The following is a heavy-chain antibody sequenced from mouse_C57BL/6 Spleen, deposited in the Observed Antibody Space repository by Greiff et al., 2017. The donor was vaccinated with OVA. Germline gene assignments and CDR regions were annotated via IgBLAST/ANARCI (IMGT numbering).Heavy chain of an antibody. V-gene: IGHV1-64*01. D-gene: IGHD1-1*01. Sequence: QVQLQQPGAELVKPGASVKLSCKASGYTFTSYWMHWVKQRPGQGLEWIGMIHPNSGRTNYNEKFKSKATLTVDKSSSTAYMQLSSLTSEDSAVYYCARSPTKFYYFDYWGQGTTLTVSS. CDR3: ARSPTKFYYFDY. J-gene: IGHJ2*01. CDR2: IHPNSGRT. CDR1: GYTFTSYW.